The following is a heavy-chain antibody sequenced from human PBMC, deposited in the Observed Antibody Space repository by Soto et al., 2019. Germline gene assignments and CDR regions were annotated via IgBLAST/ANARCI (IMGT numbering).Heavy chain of an antibody. Sequence: QVSLVESGGGAVQRGRSLRVSCAASGFIFSSYGMHWVRQAPGKGLEWVAFINYDGSNKFYGDAVKGRVTISRDNSKNIVHLQMNNLRGEDTAVYYCARCKQKVMHCGLDVWGHGATVTVSS. D-gene: IGHD2-21*01. CDR3: ARCKQKVMHCGLDV. CDR1: GFIFSSYG. J-gene: IGHJ6*02. V-gene: IGHV3-33*01. CDR2: INYDGSNK.